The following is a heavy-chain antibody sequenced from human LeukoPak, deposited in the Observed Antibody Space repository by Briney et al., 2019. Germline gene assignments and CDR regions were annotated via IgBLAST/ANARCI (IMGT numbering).Heavy chain of an antibody. CDR2: ISSTSSTI. V-gene: IGHV3-48*01. D-gene: IGHD3-3*01. Sequence: PGGSLRLSCAASGFTFSDYNMNWVRQAPGEGLEWVSYISSTSSTIYYAGSVKGRFTISRDNAKHLLYLQMNSLRAEDTAVYYCARDFLEDSLWGQGTLVTVSS. CDR3: ARDFLEDSL. CDR1: GFTFSDYN. J-gene: IGHJ4*02.